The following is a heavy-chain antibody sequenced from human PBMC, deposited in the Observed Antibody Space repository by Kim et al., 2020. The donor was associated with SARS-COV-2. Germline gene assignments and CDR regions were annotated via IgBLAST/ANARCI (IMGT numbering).Heavy chain of an antibody. J-gene: IGHJ4*02. CDR1: GFTFSSYG. D-gene: IGHD5-12*01. CDR3: AKGGGYSGDGGAYFDY. Sequence: GGSLRLSCAASGFTFSSYGMHWVRQAPGKGLEWVAVISYDGSNKYYADSVKGRFTISRDNSKNTLYLQMNSLRAEDTAVYYCAKGGGYSGDGGAYFDYWGQGTLVTVSS. V-gene: IGHV3-30*18. CDR2: ISYDGSNK.